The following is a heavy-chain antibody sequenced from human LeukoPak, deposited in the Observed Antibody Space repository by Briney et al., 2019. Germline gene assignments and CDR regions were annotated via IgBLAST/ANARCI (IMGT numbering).Heavy chain of an antibody. V-gene: IGHV4-59*01. Sequence: PLETLSLTCTVSGGSISSYYWSWIRQPPGKGLEWIGYIYYSGSTNYNPSLKSRVTISVDTSKNQFSLKLSSVTAADTAVYYCAASPLGYCSGGSCLLVHWGQGTLVTVSS. CDR3: AASPLGYCSGGSCLLVH. CDR2: IYYSGST. J-gene: IGHJ1*01. CDR1: GGSISSYY. D-gene: IGHD2-15*01.